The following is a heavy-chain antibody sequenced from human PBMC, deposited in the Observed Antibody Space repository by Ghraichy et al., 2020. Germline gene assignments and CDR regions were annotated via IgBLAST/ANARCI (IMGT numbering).Heavy chain of an antibody. CDR3: AAAVRVATPGGGFDP. V-gene: IGHV4-30-2*01. CDR1: GGSISSGDYS. Sequence: SQTLSLTCAVSGGSISSGDYSWSWIRQPPGKGLEWIGSIYHGGNTHYNPSLQSRLTLSVDESKNQFSLKLNSVIAADTAVYYCAAAVRVATPGGGFDPWGQGTLVTVSP. J-gene: IGHJ5*02. CDR2: IYHGGNT. D-gene: IGHD6-13*01.